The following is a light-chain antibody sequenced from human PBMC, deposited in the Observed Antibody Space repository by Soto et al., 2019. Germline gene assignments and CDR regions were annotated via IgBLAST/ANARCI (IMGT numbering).Light chain of an antibody. Sequence: QSVLTQPPSASASLGASVTLTCTLSSGYSNYKVDWYQQRPGKGPRFVMRVGTGGIVGSKGDGIPDRFSVLGSGLNRYLTHQNIQEGEEGGYPCGAGPGHGRVFGGGTKLTVL. CDR3: GAGPGHGRV. V-gene: IGLV9-49*01. CDR2: VGTGGIVG. CDR1: SGYSNYK. J-gene: IGLJ3*02.